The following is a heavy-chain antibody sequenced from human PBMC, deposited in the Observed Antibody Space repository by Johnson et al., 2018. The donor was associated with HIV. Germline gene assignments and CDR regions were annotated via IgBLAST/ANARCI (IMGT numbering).Heavy chain of an antibody. V-gene: IGHV3-20*04. Sequence: VQLVESGGGVVQPGRSLRLSCAASGFTVSSNEMSWVRQAPGKGLEWVSGINWSGGSTGYADSVKGRFTISRDNAKNSLYLQMNSLRAEDTALYYCARDPRSWYDDAFDIWGQGTMVTVSS. CDR3: ARDPRSWYDDAFDI. D-gene: IGHD6-13*01. CDR2: INWSGGST. CDR1: GFTVSSNE. J-gene: IGHJ3*02.